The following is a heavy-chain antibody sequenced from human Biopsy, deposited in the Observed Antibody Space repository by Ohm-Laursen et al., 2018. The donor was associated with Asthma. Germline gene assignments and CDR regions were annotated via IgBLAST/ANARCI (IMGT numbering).Heavy chain of an antibody. CDR1: GFTFGDYW. D-gene: IGHD3-3*01. CDR3: ARTFRFWSPYHAEHYQL. V-gene: IGHV3-7*01. J-gene: IGHJ1*01. Sequence: GSLRLSCAASGFTFGDYWMSWVRQVPGKGLEWVANIKHDGSEKNHVDSLKGRFTISRDNAKNSLYLQMNSLGAEDTAVYYCARTFRFWSPYHAEHYQLWGQGTLVTVSS. CDR2: IKHDGSEK.